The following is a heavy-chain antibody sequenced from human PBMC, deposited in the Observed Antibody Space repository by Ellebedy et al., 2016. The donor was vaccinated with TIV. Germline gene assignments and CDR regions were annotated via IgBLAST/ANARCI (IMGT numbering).Heavy chain of an antibody. D-gene: IGHD2-15*01. J-gene: IGHJ6*02. V-gene: IGHV3-23*01. CDR3: ARNTSGGTADHYHGLDV. Sequence: GGSLRLXCAASGFTFRNYHMAWVRQAPGKGLEWVASISENTYSTSYADSVKGRVTISRDNSKNTLFLQIISLEADDTAVYYCARNTSGGTADHYHGLDVWGQGTTVTVSS. CDR2: ISENTYST. CDR1: GFTFRNYH.